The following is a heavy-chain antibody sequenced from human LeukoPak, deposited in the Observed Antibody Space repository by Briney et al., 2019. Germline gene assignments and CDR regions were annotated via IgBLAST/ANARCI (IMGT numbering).Heavy chain of an antibody. Sequence: PSETLSLTCTVSGGSISSYYWSWIRQPPGKGLEWIGYIYYSGSTNYNPSLKSRVTISVDTSKNQFSLKLSSVTAADTAVYYCARDYGGSSYFDYWGQGTLVTVSS. J-gene: IGHJ4*02. CDR2: IYYSGST. CDR3: ARDYGGSSYFDY. CDR1: GGSISSYY. V-gene: IGHV4-59*01. D-gene: IGHD4-23*01.